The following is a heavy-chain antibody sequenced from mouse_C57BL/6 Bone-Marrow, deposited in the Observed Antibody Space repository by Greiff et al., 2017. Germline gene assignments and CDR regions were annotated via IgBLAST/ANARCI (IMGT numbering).Heavy chain of an antibody. D-gene: IGHD2-10*01. Sequence: VKLVESGPGLVAPSQSLSITCTVSGFSLTSYAISWVRQPPGKGLEWLGVIWTGGGTNYNSALKSRLSISKDNSKSQVFLKMNSLQTYDTARYYCARKTPLLQLAMDYWGQGTSVTVSS. V-gene: IGHV2-9-1*01. CDR3: ARKTPLLQLAMDY. J-gene: IGHJ4*01. CDR1: GFSLTSYA. CDR2: IWTGGGT.